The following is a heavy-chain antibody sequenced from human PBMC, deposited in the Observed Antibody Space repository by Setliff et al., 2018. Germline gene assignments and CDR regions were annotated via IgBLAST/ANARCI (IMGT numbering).Heavy chain of an antibody. CDR1: GGSFSGYY. CDR3: ARGRGMVRGPRGAYDWFDP. Sequence: SETLSLTCAVYGGSFSGYYWSWIRQPPGKGLEWIGEINHSGSTSYNPSLKSRVTISVDTSKNQFSLKLSSVTAADTAVYYCARGRGMVRGPRGAYDWFDPWGQGTLVTVSS. J-gene: IGHJ5*02. V-gene: IGHV4-34*01. D-gene: IGHD3-10*01. CDR2: INHSGST.